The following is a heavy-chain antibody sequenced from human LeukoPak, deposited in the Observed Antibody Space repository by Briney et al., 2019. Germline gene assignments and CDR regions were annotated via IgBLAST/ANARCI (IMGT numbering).Heavy chain of an antibody. CDR2: IYYSEST. V-gene: IGHV4-39*01. J-gene: IGHJ4*02. CDR1: GGSISRRNYW. Sequence: PSETLSLTCTVSGGSISRRNYWWGWILQPPGKGLERIGTIYYSESTYYNPSLKRPVTISVDTSKNQFSLRLNSVTAADTAVYYCARHQPGLLVVLTAIDYWGQGTLVTVSS. D-gene: IGHD2-21*02. CDR3: ARHQPGLLVVLTAIDY.